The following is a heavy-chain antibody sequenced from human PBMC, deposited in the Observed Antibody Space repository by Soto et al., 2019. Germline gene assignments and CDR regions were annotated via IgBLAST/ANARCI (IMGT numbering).Heavy chain of an antibody. CDR1: GGSISSGDYY. CDR3: ARWVAAAGNFDY. CDR2: IYYSGST. V-gene: IGHV4-30-4*01. J-gene: IGHJ4*02. D-gene: IGHD6-13*01. Sequence: SETLSLTCTVSGGSISSGDYYWSWIRQPPGKGLEWIGYIYYSGSTYYNPSLKSRVTISVDTSKNQFSLKLSSVTAADTAVYYCARWVAAAGNFDYWGQGTLVTV.